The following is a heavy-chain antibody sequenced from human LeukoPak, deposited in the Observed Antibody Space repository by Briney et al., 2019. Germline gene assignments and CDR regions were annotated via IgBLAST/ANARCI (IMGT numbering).Heavy chain of an antibody. CDR2: ISTYNGHT. V-gene: IGHV1-18*01. CDR3: ARQVDSTMALPDY. D-gene: IGHD3-10*01. CDR1: GYTFASYC. J-gene: IGHJ4*02. Sequence: ASVKVSCKTSGYTFASYCVTWVRQAPGQGLEWMGWISTYNGHTNYAQKLQGRVTMTTDTSTSTAYMELRSLRSDDTAVYYCARQVDSTMALPDYWGQGTLVTVSS.